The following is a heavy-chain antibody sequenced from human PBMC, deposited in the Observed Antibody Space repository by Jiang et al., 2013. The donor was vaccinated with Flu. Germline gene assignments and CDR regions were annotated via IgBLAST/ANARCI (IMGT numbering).Heavy chain of an antibody. D-gene: IGHD6-13*01. V-gene: IGHV1-46*01. CDR2: INPSGGST. Sequence: SGAEVKKPGASVKVSCKASGYTFTGYYMHWVRQAPGQGLEWMGIINPSGGSTSYAQKFQGRVTMTRDTSTSTVYMELSSLRSEDTAVYYCARAPGTGWAFDIWGQGTMVTVSS. J-gene: IGHJ3*02. CDR1: GYTFTGYY. CDR3: ARAPGTGWAFDI.